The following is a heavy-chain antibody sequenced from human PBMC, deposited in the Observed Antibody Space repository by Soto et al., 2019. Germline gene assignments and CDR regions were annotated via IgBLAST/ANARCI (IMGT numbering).Heavy chain of an antibody. V-gene: IGHV4-31*03. D-gene: IGHD1-1*01. CDR1: GGSISSGGYY. CDR3: ATRGLERRGRRYYYYGMDV. Sequence: KPSETLSLTCTVSGGSISSGGYYWSWIRQHPGKGLEWIGYIYYSGSTYYNPSLKSRVTISVDTSKNQFSLKLSSVTAADTAVYYCATRGLERRGRRYYYYGMDVRGQGTTVTVSS. J-gene: IGHJ6*02. CDR2: IYYSGST.